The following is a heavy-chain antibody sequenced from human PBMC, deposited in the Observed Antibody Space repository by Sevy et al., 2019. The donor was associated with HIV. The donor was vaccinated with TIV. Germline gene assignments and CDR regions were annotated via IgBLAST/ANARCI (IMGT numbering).Heavy chain of an antibody. V-gene: IGHV3-49*03. CDR1: GFTCGDYA. CDR2: IRSKAYGGTT. CDR3: TRRGDGYKDYYYYYYMDV. D-gene: IGHD3-10*01. J-gene: IGHJ6*03. Sequence: GGSLRLSCTASGFTCGDYAMSWFRQAPGKGLEWVGFIRSKAYGGTTEYAASVKGRFTISRDDSKSIAYLQMNSLKTEDTAVYYCTRRGDGYKDYYYYYYMDVWGKGITVTVSS.